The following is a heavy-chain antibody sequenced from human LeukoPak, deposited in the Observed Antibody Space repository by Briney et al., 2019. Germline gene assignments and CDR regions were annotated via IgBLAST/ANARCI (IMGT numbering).Heavy chain of an antibody. CDR3: ARDWWYYDSSGLDAFDI. J-gene: IGHJ3*02. CDR1: GGSISSSSYY. V-gene: IGHV4-61*02. D-gene: IGHD3-22*01. CDR2: IYTSGST. Sequence: SETLSLTCTVSGGSISSSSYYWGWIRQPAGKGLEWIGRIYTSGSTNYNPSLKSRVTMSVDTSKNQSSLKLSSVTAADTAVYYCARDWWYYDSSGLDAFDIWGQGTMVTVSS.